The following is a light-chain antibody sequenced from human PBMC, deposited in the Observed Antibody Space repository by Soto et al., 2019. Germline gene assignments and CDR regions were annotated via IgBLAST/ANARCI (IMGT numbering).Light chain of an antibody. CDR2: ADN. J-gene: IGLJ1*01. V-gene: IGLV1-40*01. CDR3: SSYAGSSNV. CDR1: NSNIGADYG. Sequence: QLVLTQPPSVSGAPGQRVTISCTGTNSNIGADYGVQWYQQFPGTAPKLLIYADNIRPSGVPDRFSGSKSATSASLAITGLQPDDEADYYCSSYAGSSNVFGTGTKLTVL.